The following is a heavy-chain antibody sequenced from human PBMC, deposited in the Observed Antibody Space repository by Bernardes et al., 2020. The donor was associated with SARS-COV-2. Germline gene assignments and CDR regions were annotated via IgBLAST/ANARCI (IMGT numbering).Heavy chain of an antibody. V-gene: IGHV4-61*02. CDR2: IYTSGST. D-gene: IGHD3-3*01. CDR3: ARGIRITIFGVVTHFDY. Sequence: SETLSLTCTVSGGSISSGSYYWSWIRQPAGKGLEWIGRIYTSGSTNYNPSLKRRVTISVDTSKNQFSLKLSSVTAADTAVYYCARGIRITIFGVVTHFDYWGQGTLVTVSS. J-gene: IGHJ4*02. CDR1: GGSISSGSYY.